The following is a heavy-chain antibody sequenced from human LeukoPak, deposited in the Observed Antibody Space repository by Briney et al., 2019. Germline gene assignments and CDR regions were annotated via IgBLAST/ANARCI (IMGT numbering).Heavy chain of an antibody. CDR3: ARCPHKYQWFGYYYYMDV. V-gene: IGHV4-34*01. CDR1: GGSFSGYY. CDR2: INHSGST. J-gene: IGHJ6*03. D-gene: IGHD2-2*01. Sequence: KPSENLSLNCAVYGGSFSGYYWGWVRQPPGKGVEGVGEINHSGSTNYNPSLNSRVTISVDTSKNQFSLKLSSVTAADTAVYYCARCPHKYQWFGYYYYMDVWGKGTTVTVSS.